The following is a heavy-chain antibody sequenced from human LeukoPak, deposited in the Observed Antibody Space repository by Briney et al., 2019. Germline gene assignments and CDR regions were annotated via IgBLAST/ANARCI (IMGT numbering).Heavy chain of an antibody. J-gene: IGHJ4*02. CDR3: ARGGSTVYYDSSDVY. V-gene: IGHV3-48*03. D-gene: IGHD3-22*01. CDR2: ISSSGSTI. Sequence: GGSLRLSCAASGFTFSSYEMNWVRQAPGKGLEWVSYISSSGSTIYYADSVKGRFTISRDNAKNSLYLEMNSLRGEDTAIYYCARGGSTVYYDSSDVYWGQGTLVTVSS. CDR1: GFTFSSYE.